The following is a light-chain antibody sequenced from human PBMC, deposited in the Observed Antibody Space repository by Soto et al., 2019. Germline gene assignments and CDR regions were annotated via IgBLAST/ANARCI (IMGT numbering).Light chain of an antibody. V-gene: IGKV1-5*01. Sequence: DIQMTQSPSTLSASVGDRVTITCRASQSISSWLAWYQQKPGKAPKLLIYDASSLESGVPSRFSGRGSGTEFTLTISSLQPDDFATYYCQQYNSYSPLTFGGGTKVDIK. J-gene: IGKJ4*01. CDR1: QSISSW. CDR2: DAS. CDR3: QQYNSYSPLT.